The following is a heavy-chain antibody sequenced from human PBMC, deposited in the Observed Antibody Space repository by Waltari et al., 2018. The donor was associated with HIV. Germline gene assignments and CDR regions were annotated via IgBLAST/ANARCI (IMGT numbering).Heavy chain of an antibody. CDR3: ARDPLGFCSGGSCHWDY. Sequence: EVPLVQSGGGLVKPGGSLPLSCAASGFTFTNYPMNWVRQAPGRGLGGVSCISESGDYIEYADSMRGRFTISRDGVCKSLFLHMYSLRVDDSAVYYCARDPLGFCSGGSCHWDYWGQGSLVTVSS. CDR2: ISESGDYI. CDR1: GFTFTNYP. V-gene: IGHV3-21*01. D-gene: IGHD2-15*01. J-gene: IGHJ4*02.